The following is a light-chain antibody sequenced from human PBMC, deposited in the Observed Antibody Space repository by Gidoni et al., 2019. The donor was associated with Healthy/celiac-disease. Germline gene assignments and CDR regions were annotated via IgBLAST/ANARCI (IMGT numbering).Light chain of an antibody. J-gene: IGKJ4*01. CDR2: DAS. CDR1: QGISSY. Sequence: DIQLTQSPSFLSASVGDRVTITCRASQGISSYLAWYQQKPGKAPKLLIYDASTLQSGVPSRFSGSGSGTEFTLTISSLQHDDFATYYCQQLNSYPPELTFGGGTKVEIK. CDR3: QQLNSYPPELT. V-gene: IGKV1-9*01.